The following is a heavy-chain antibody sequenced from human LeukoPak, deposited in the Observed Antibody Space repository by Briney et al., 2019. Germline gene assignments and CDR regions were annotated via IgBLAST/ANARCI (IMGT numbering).Heavy chain of an antibody. CDR2: MNPNSGNT. CDR3: ARGVVYAILGVYYFDY. CDR1: GYTFTSYD. V-gene: IGHV1-8*01. D-gene: IGHD2-8*02. Sequence: ASVKVSFKASGYTFTSYDINWVRQATGQGLEWMGWMNPNSGNTGYAQKFQGRVTMTRNTSISTAYMELSSLRSEDTAVYYCARGVVYAILGVYYFDYWGQGTLVTVSS. J-gene: IGHJ4*02.